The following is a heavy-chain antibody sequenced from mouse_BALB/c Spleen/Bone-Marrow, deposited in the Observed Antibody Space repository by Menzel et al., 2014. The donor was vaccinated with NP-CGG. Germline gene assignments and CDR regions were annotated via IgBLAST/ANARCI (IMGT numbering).Heavy chain of an antibody. J-gene: IGHJ3*01. CDR3: ASYYRYDGAY. CDR1: GFSLTNYV. V-gene: IGHV2-9*02. Sequence: VQLQQSGPGLVAPSQSLSITCTVSGFSLTNYVVHWVRQPPGKGLEWLGVIWAGGSTNYNSALMSRLTISKDNSKSQVFLKMSSLQTDDTAMYYCASYYRYDGAYWGQGTLVTVSA. D-gene: IGHD2-14*01. CDR2: IWAGGST.